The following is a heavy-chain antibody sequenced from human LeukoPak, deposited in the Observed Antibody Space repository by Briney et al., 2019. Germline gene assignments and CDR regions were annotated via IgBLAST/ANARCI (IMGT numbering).Heavy chain of an antibody. CDR3: ARGIDYDFWSGYSTRASFDY. CDR2: IYHSGST. Sequence: KPSETLSLTCTVSGYSISSGYYWGWIRQPPRKGLEWIGSIYHSGSTYYNPSLKSRVTISVDTSKNQFSLKLSSVTAADTAVYYCARGIDYDFWSGYSTRASFDYWGQGTLVTVSS. D-gene: IGHD3-3*01. J-gene: IGHJ4*02. V-gene: IGHV4-38-2*02. CDR1: GYSISSGYY.